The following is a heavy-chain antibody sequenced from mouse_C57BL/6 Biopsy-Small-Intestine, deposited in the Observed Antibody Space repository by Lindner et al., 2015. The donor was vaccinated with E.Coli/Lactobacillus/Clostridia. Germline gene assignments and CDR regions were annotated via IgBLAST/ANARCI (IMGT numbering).Heavy chain of an antibody. D-gene: IGHD1-1*01. CDR2: INSDSNTV. CDR1: GFTFSDYG. J-gene: IGHJ2*01. Sequence: VQLQESGGGLVKPGGSLKLSCAASGFTFSDYGMHWVRQAPEKGLEWVAYINSDSNTVYCADTVKGRFTISRDNAKNTLFLQMTSLRSEDTAMYYCARPYYYGSSQYYFDYWGQGTTLTVSS. V-gene: IGHV5-17*01. CDR3: ARPYYYGSSQYYFDY.